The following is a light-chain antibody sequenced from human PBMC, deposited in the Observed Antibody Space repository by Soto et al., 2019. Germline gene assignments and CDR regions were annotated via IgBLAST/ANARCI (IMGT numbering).Light chain of an antibody. CDR1: SSDVGGYNY. Sequence: QSALTQPRSVSGSPGQSVTISCTGTSSDVGGYNYVTWYQQYPGKAPKVMIYDVKTRPSGVPDRFSGSKSGNTASLTISGLQAEDEADYSCCSYAGDYTFVFGTGTKVTVL. J-gene: IGLJ1*01. V-gene: IGLV2-11*01. CDR2: DVK. CDR3: CSYAGDYTFV.